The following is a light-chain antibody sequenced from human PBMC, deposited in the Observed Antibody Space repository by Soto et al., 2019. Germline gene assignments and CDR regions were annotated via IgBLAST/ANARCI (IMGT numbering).Light chain of an antibody. J-gene: IGKJ2*01. CDR1: QSINSN. Sequence: EIVMTQSPATLSVSPGERATLSCRASQSINSNLAWYQQRPGQAPRLLIYATSARATDIPARFSGSGSETEFTLTLSSLQSEDFAVYYCQQYKHGPYTFGQGTKLEIK. V-gene: IGKV3-15*01. CDR3: QQYKHGPYT. CDR2: ATS.